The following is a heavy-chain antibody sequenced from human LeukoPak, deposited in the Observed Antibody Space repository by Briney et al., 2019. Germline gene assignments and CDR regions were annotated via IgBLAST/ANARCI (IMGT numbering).Heavy chain of an antibody. D-gene: IGHD1-26*01. CDR3: ARDPYSGNYGNDYYYYMDV. J-gene: IGHJ6*03. CDR1: GFTFSNYN. V-gene: IGHV3-21*01. Sequence: GGSLRLSCAASGFTFSNYNMNWVRQAPGKAMDWVSSITSSGTYIFYADSVKGRFTISRDNAKNSLYLQMDSLGPENTAVYYCARDPYSGNYGNDYYYYMDVWGQGTPVTISS. CDR2: ITSSGTYI.